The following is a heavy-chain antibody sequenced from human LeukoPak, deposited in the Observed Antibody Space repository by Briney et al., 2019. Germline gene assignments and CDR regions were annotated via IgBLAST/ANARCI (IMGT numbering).Heavy chain of an antibody. V-gene: IGHV3-23*01. CDR2: ISGSGGST. CDR1: GFTFSSYA. D-gene: IGHD6-13*01. CDR3: AKEYSSSWTPYYFDY. Sequence: GRSLRLSCAASGFTFSSYAMSWVRQAPGKGLEWVSAISGSGGSTYYADSVKGRFTISRDNSKNTLYLQMNSLRAEDTAVYYCAKEYSSSWTPYYFDYWGQGTLVTVSS. J-gene: IGHJ4*02.